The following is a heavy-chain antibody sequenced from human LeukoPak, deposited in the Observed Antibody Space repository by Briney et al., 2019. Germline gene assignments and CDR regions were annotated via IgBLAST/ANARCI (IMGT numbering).Heavy chain of an antibody. V-gene: IGHV3-23*01. CDR3: AKDRGAYDFWSEMDV. D-gene: IGHD3-3*01. CDR1: GFSFRSYA. J-gene: IGHJ6*04. CDR2: ISGSGGSI. Sequence: GGSLRLSCAASGFSFRSYAMSWVRQAPGKGREWVSAISGSGGSIYNIDSVKGRFTISRDNSKNTLYLQMNSLRAEDTAVYYCAKDRGAYDFWSEMDVWGKGTTVTVSS.